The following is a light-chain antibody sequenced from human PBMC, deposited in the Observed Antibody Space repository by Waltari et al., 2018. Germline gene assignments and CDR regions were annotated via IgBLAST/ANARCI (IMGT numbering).Light chain of an antibody. J-gene: IGKJ4*01. Sequence: DIQMTQSPSSLSASVGDRVTISCRASQKISTYLNWYQQKPGKAPKLLIYSASSLESGVPSRFSGSGSGTDFTLTINSLQREDFATYYCQQSYSTPLFGGGTKVEIK. V-gene: IGKV1-39*01. CDR2: SAS. CDR3: QQSYSTPL. CDR1: QKISTY.